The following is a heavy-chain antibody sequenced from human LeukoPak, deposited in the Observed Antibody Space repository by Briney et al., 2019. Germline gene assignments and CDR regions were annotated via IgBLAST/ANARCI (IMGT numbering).Heavy chain of an antibody. CDR1: GFTFSSYG. CDR3: AKESLRVVPSAIFDY. Sequence: GGSLRLSCAASGFTFSSYGMRWVRQAPGKGLEWVSAISGSGGSTYYADSVKGRLTISRDNSKNTLYLQMHSLRAEDTAVYYCAKESLRVVPSAIFDYWGQGALITVSS. J-gene: IGHJ4*02. V-gene: IGHV3-23*01. D-gene: IGHD2-2*01. CDR2: ISGSGGST.